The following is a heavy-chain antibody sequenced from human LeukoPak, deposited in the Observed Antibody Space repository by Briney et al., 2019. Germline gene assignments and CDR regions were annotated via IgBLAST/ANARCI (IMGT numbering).Heavy chain of an antibody. Sequence: ASVKVSCKASGYTFTSFGISWVRQAPGQGLEWMGWISTYNGNTNYAQRLQGRVTMTTDTSTSTAYMELRSLRSDDTAVYYCARELVYYDSSGYYYNWFDPWGQGTLVTVSS. D-gene: IGHD3-22*01. J-gene: IGHJ5*02. CDR2: ISTYNGNT. CDR3: ARELVYYDSSGYYYNWFDP. V-gene: IGHV1-18*01. CDR1: GYTFTSFG.